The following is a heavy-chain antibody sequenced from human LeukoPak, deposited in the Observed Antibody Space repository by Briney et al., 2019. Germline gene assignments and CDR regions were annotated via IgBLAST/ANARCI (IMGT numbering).Heavy chain of an antibody. CDR3: ARASGSMGAPTDY. J-gene: IGHJ4*02. CDR1: GYTFSDYY. D-gene: IGHD1-26*01. V-gene: IGHV1-2*06. Sequence: ASVKVSCKASGYTFSDYYIHWVRQAPGQGLEWMGRINPNSGGTNYAQKFQGRVAMTRDTSISTAYMELSRLRSDDTAVYYCARASGSMGAPTDYWGQGTLVTVSS. CDR2: INPNSGGT.